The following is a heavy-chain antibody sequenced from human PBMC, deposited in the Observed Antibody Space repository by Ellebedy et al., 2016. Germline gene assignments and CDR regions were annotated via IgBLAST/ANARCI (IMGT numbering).Heavy chain of an antibody. V-gene: IGHV1-3*01. Sequence: ASVKVSCKASGGTFTSYAMHWVRQAPGQRLEWMGWINAGNGNTKYSQKFQGRVTITRDTSASTAYMELSSLRSEDTAVYYCARLLLWFGEQGENDYWGQGTLITVSS. J-gene: IGHJ4*02. CDR2: INAGNGNT. CDR3: ARLLLWFGEQGENDY. D-gene: IGHD3-10*01. CDR1: GGTFTSYA.